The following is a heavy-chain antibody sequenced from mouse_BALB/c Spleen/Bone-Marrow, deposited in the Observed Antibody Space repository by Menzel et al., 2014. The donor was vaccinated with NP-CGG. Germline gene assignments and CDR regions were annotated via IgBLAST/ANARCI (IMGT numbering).Heavy chain of an antibody. CDR1: GYTFTSYY. D-gene: IGHD2-1*01. CDR3: ARCYYGNYFDY. Sequence: VQLQQSGAELVKPGASVKLTCKASGYTFTSYYMYWVKQRPGQGLEWIGEINPSNGRTNYNEKFKSKATLTVDKSSSTAYMQLSSLTSEDSAVYYCARCYYGNYFDYWGQGTTLTVSS. J-gene: IGHJ2*01. CDR2: INPSNGRT. V-gene: IGHV1S81*02.